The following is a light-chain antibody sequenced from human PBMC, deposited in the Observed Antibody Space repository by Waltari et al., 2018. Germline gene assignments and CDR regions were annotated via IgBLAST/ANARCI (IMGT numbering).Light chain of an antibody. Sequence: QSALTQPRSVSGSPGQSVTISCTGTRSDVGAYDYVSWYQQRPGKAPKPRIYDVTERPSGVRYRFLGTKSDNKASLTIAGLQADDEADYYCCSYAGRYTNYVFGSGTKVTVL. V-gene: IGLV2-11*01. CDR3: CSYAGRYTNYV. J-gene: IGLJ1*01. CDR1: RSDVGAYDY. CDR2: DVT.